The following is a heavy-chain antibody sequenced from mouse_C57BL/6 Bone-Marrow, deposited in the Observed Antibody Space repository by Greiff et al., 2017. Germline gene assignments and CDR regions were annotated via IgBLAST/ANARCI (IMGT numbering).Heavy chain of an antibody. CDR2: SRNKANDYTT. V-gene: IGHV7-1*01. D-gene: IGHD2-3*01. J-gene: IGHJ4*01. CDR1: GFTFSDFY. Sequence: EVKLVESGGGLVQSGRSLRLSCATSGFTFSDFYMEWVRQAPGKGLEWIAASRNKANDYTTEYSASVKGRFIVSRDTSQSILYLQMNALRAEDTAIYYCARDARGYYDYYAMDYWGQGTSVTVSS. CDR3: ARDARGYYDYYAMDY.